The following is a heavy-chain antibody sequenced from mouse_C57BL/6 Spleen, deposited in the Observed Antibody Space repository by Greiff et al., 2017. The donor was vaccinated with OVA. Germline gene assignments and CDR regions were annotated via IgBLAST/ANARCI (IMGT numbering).Heavy chain of an antibody. CDR2: IDPENGDT. D-gene: IGHD1-1*02. Sequence: EVKLQESGAELVRPGASVKLSCTASGFNIKDDYMHWVKQRPEQGLEWIGWIDPENGDTEYASKFQGKATITADTSSNTAYLQLSSLTSEDTAVYYCTTRGYYFAYWGQGTLVTVSA. J-gene: IGHJ3*01. V-gene: IGHV14-4*01. CDR3: TTRGYYFAY. CDR1: GFNIKDDY.